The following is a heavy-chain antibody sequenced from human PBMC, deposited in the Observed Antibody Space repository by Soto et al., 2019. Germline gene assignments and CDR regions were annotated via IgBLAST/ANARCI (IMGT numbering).Heavy chain of an antibody. D-gene: IGHD2-2*01. J-gene: IGHJ4*02. CDR2: ISAGGSDT. CDR3: ASVPIWCGSSSCYTEGFDS. CDR1: GFVFSDYA. V-gene: IGHV3-23*01. Sequence: EVQLLDSGGGWVQPGGSLRLSCVASGFVFSDYAMSWVRQAPGKGLEWVSAISAGGSDTYYADSVKGRFTVSRVNSESTLYLQMNTLRAEDTAIYYCASVPIWCGSSSCYTEGFDSWGQGTLATVSS.